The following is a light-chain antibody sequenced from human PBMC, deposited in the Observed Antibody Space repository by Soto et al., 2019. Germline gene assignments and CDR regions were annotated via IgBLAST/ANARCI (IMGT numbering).Light chain of an antibody. CDR1: QSISSW. J-gene: IGKJ1*01. CDR2: DAS. Sequence: DIQMTQSPSTLSASVGDRVTITCRASQSISSWLAWYQQKPGKAPKLLIYDASSLESGVPSRFSGSASGTEFTLTISSLQPEDFAIYYCQQYNRYLTFGQGTKVDIK. V-gene: IGKV1-5*01. CDR3: QQYNRYLT.